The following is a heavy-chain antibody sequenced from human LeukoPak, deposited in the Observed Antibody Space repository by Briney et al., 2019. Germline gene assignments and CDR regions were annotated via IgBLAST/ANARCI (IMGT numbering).Heavy chain of an antibody. D-gene: IGHD2-2*02. CDR2: IDPSDSYT. CDR3: ARHGRYCSSTSCYNYFDY. CDR1: GYSFTRYW. Sequence: GESLKISCKGSGYSFTRYWIAWVRQMPGKGLEWMGRIDPSDSYTNYSPSFQGHVTISADKSISTAYLQWSSLKASDTAMYYCARHGRYCSSTSCYNYFDYWGQGTLVTVSS. J-gene: IGHJ4*02. V-gene: IGHV5-10-1*01.